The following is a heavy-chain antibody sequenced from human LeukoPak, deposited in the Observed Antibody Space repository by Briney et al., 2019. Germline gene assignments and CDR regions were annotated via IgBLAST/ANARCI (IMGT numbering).Heavy chain of an antibody. CDR3: ARQPGAGWFDP. D-gene: IGHD3-10*01. Sequence: GESLQISCKGSGYSFTSSWIGWARQMPGEGLEWMAIINPGDSDTRYSPSFQGQVTISADKSISTVYLQWGSLKASDTAMYYCARQPGAGWFDPWGQGTLVTVSS. CDR2: INPGDSDT. CDR1: GYSFTSSW. V-gene: IGHV5-51*01. J-gene: IGHJ5*02.